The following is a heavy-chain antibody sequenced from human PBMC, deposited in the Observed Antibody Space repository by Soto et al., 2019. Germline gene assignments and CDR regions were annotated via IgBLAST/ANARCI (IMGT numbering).Heavy chain of an antibody. CDR1: GASVGSRDHY. CDR3: AGRYYDIWGTFDL. D-gene: IGHD3-9*01. J-gene: IGHJ4*02. Sequence: PSETLSLTCTVSGASVGSRDHYWGWIRQPPGRGLEWIAHFYSGGKTYYNPSLQSRVTISEDSSRNHFSLKLTSVAAADTAVYYCAGRYYDIWGTFDLWGQGTLVTVS. V-gene: IGHV4-39*02. CDR2: FYSGGKT.